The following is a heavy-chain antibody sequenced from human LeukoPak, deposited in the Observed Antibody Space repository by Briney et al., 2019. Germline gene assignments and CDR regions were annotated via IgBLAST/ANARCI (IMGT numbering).Heavy chain of an antibody. D-gene: IGHD5-18*01. CDR1: GGSLSGSY. V-gene: IGHV4-34*01. CDR3: ARGPRGYSYGYGPAYYYYMDV. J-gene: IGHJ6*03. CDR2: INHSGST. Sequence: KPSETLSLTCAVYGGSLSGSYWNWIRQPPGKGLEWIGEINHSGSTNYNPSLKSRVTISVDTSKNQFSLKLSSVTAADTAVYYCARGPRGYSYGYGPAYYYYMDVWGKGTTVTVSS.